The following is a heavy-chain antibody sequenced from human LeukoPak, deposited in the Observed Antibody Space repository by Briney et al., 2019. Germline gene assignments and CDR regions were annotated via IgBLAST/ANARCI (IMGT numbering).Heavy chain of an antibody. D-gene: IGHD2-2*01. V-gene: IGHV4-34*01. CDR1: GGSFSGYY. J-gene: IGHJ3*02. Sequence: PSETLSLTCAVYGGSFSGYYWSWIRQPPGKGLEGIGEINHSGSTNYNPSLKSRVTISVDTSKNQFSLKLSSVTAADTAVYYCARGQFGIVVVPAAMPKPNAFDIWGQGTMVTVSS. CDR3: ARGQFGIVVVPAAMPKPNAFDI. CDR2: INHSGST.